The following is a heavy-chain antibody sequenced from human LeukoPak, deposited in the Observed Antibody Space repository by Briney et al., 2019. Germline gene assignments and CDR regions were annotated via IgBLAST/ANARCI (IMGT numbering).Heavy chain of an antibody. CDR3: ARVLYYYDSSGYATFDY. Sequence: ASVKVSCKASGYTFTSYYMHWVRQAPGQGLEWMGIINPSGGSTSYAQKFQGRVTMTRDMSTSTVYMELSSLRSEDTAVYYCARVLYYYDSSGYATFDYWGQGTLVTVSS. J-gene: IGHJ4*02. D-gene: IGHD3-22*01. CDR2: INPSGGST. V-gene: IGHV1-46*01. CDR1: GYTFTSYY.